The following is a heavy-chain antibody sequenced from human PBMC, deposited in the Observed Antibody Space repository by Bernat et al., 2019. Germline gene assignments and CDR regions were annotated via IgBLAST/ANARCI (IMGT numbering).Heavy chain of an antibody. D-gene: IGHD3-16*01. CDR3: GRGHWGIDY. V-gene: IGHV3-73*02. Sequence: EVQLVESGGGLVQPGGSLKLSCAASGFTFSGSAMHWVRQASGKGLEWVGRIRSKANSYATAYAASVKGRFTISRDDSKNTAYLQMNSLKTEDTAVYYCGRGHWGIDYWGQGILVTVSP. J-gene: IGHJ4*02. CDR1: GFTFSGSA. CDR2: IRSKANSYAT.